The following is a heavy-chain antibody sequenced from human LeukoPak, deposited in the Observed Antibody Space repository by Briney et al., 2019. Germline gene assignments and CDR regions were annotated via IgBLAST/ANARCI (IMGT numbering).Heavy chain of an antibody. J-gene: IGHJ6*03. Sequence: PGGSLRLSCAASGFTLSSYWMSWVRQAPGKGLEWVANIKQDGSEKYYVDSVKGRFTISRDNAKNSLYLQMNSLRAEDTAVYYCARHIVVVPAAPKPMDVWGKGTTVTVSS. CDR2: IKQDGSEK. CDR3: ARHIVVVPAAPKPMDV. V-gene: IGHV3-7*01. D-gene: IGHD2-2*01. CDR1: GFTLSSYW.